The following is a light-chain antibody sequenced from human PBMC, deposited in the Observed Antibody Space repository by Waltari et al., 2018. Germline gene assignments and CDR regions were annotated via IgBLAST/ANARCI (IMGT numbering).Light chain of an antibody. CDR3: QSYDTSLGVV. CDR2: GVN. CDR1: WSNLGAGYG. J-gene: IGLJ2*01. V-gene: IGLV1-40*01. Sequence: QSVLTQPPSVSGAPGQRVTIPCTGSWSNLGAGYGVPWYQQLPGKAPTLLIYGVNTRPPGVPDRFFGSKSGSSASLAIPGLQPEDEANYYCQSYDTSLGVVFGGGTKLTVL.